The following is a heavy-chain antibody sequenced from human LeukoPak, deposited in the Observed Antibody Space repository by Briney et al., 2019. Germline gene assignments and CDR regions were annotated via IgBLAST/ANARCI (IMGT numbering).Heavy chain of an antibody. J-gene: IGHJ4*02. D-gene: IGHD2-21*02. Sequence: ASVKVSCKASGYIFTSYGISWVRQAPGQGLEWLGWINTYNANTNYAQKLQGRVTMTTDTSTNTAYMKLRSLRSGDTAVYYCARVKGGDSRDYWGQGTLVTVSS. V-gene: IGHV1-18*01. CDR2: INTYNANT. CDR3: ARVKGGDSRDY. CDR1: GYIFTSYG.